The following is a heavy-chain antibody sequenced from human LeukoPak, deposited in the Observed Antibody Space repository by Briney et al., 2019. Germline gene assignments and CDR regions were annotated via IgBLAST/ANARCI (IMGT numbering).Heavy chain of an antibody. Sequence: RGPLRLSCAASGFTFSSYEMNWVRRPPGREREWVSYFSSMGSIIYYADSVKGRFTISRDNAKNSLYLQMNSLRAEDTAIYYCASDAGPRGAYDAFDIWGQGTMVTVSS. CDR3: ASDAGPRGAYDAFDI. CDR2: FSSMGSII. CDR1: GFTFSSYE. J-gene: IGHJ3*02. D-gene: IGHD3-10*01. V-gene: IGHV3-48*03.